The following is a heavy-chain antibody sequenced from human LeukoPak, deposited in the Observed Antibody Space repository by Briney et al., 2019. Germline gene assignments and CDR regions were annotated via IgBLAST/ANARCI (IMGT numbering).Heavy chain of an antibody. CDR1: GDTLTELS. Sequence: ASVKVSCKVSGDTLTELSIHWVRQAPGKGLEWMGGLHPEDGETNYAQKFQGRVTMTRNTSISTAYMELSSLRSEDTAVYYCARSSLSWWLPETTWGQGTLDTVSS. D-gene: IGHD5-12*01. CDR3: ARSSLSWWLPETT. V-gene: IGHV1-24*01. CDR2: LHPEDGET. J-gene: IGHJ5*02.